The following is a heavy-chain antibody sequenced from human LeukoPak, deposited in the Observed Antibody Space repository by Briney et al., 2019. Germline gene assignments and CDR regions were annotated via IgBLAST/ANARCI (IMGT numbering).Heavy chain of an antibody. CDR1: GFTVSSNY. Sequence: GRSLRLSCAASGFTVSSNYMSWVRQAPGKGLGWVSVIYSGGSTYYADSVKGRFTISRDNSKNTLYLQMNSLRAEDTAVYYCARVKITWDYGDYYYYYYMDVWGKGTTVTVSS. CDR3: ARVKITWDYGDYYYYYYMDV. D-gene: IGHD4-17*01. J-gene: IGHJ6*03. V-gene: IGHV3-53*01. CDR2: IYSGGST.